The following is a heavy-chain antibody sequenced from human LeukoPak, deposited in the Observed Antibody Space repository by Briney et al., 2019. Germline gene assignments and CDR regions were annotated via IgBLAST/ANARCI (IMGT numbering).Heavy chain of an antibody. CDR2: IIVGSGRT. CDR1: GFTFSNSA. Sequence: ASVKVSCKASGFTFSNSAIQWVRQARGQRLEWIGWIIVGSGRTHYAQNLQERPTITRDMSTNTAYMELSSLRSEDTAVYYCAAELYSGTYGRCCSFAFWGQGTPVTVSS. J-gene: IGHJ4*02. V-gene: IGHV1-58*02. D-gene: IGHD1-26*01. CDR3: AAELYSGTYGRCCSFAF.